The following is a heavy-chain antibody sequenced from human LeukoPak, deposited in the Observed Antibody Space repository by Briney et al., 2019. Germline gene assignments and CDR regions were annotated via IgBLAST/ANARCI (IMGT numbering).Heavy chain of an antibody. Sequence: SGGSLRLSCAASGFTFSSYAMHWVRQAPGKGLEWVAVISYDGSNKYYADSVKGRFTISRDNSKNKLYLQMNSLRAEDTAVYYCARDAEQQLVWIYFDYWGQGTLVTVSS. J-gene: IGHJ4*02. CDR3: ARDAEQQLVWIYFDY. CDR2: ISYDGSNK. V-gene: IGHV3-30-3*01. D-gene: IGHD6-13*01. CDR1: GFTFSSYA.